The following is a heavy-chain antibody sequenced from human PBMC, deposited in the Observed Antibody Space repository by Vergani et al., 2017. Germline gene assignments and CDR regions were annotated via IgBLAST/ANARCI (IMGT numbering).Heavy chain of an antibody. D-gene: IGHD4-17*01. V-gene: IGHV3-49*03. J-gene: IGHJ3*02. CDR1: GFTFGDYA. CDR2: IRSKAYGGTT. CDR3: TRGGTTVTTADAFDI. Sequence: EVQLVESGGGLVQPGGSLRLSCTASGFTFGDYAMSWFRQAPGKGLEWVGFIRSKAYGGTTEYAASVKGRFTISRDDSKSIAYLQMNSLKTEDTAVYYCTRGGTTVTTADAFDIWGQGTMVTVSS.